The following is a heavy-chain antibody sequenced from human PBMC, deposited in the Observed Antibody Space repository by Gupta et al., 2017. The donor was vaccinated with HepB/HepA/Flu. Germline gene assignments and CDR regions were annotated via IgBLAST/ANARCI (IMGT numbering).Heavy chain of an antibody. CDR1: GGSISSSSYY. Sequence: QLQLQESGPGLVKPSETLSLTCTVSGGSISSSSYYWGWIRQPPGKGLEWIGSIYYSGSTYYNPSLKRRVTIAVDTSKNQFSLKRSSVTAADTAVYYCARLELARYYYDSSGYSHFDYWGQGTLVTVSS. V-gene: IGHV4-39*01. CDR2: IYYSGST. J-gene: IGHJ4*02. D-gene: IGHD3-22*01. CDR3: ARLELARYYYDSSGYSHFDY.